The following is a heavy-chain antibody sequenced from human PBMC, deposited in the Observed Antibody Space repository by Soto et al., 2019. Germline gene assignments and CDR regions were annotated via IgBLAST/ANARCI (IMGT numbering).Heavy chain of an antibody. V-gene: IGHV1-2*04. CDR1: GYSFTDYH. Sequence: XSVKVSCKASGYSFTDYHIHWVRQAPGQGLEWLGRINPKSGGTSTAQKFQGWVTMTTDTSISTASMELTRLTSDDTAIYYCARGDSTDCSNGVCSFFYNHDMDVWGQGTTVTAP. D-gene: IGHD2-8*01. J-gene: IGHJ6*02. CDR2: INPKSGGT. CDR3: ARGDSTDCSNGVCSFFYNHDMDV.